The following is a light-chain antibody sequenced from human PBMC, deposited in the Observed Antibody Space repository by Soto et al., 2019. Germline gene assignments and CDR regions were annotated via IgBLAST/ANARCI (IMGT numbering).Light chain of an antibody. CDR3: CSYAGSSTFWV. CDR2: EVS. J-gene: IGLJ3*02. Sequence: QSALTQPASVSGSPGQSITISCTGTCSDVGSYNLVSWYQQHPGKAPKLMIYEVSKRPSGVSNRFSGSKSGNTASLTISGLQAEDEADYYCCSYAGSSTFWVFGGGTKVTVL. V-gene: IGLV2-23*02. CDR1: CSDVGSYNL.